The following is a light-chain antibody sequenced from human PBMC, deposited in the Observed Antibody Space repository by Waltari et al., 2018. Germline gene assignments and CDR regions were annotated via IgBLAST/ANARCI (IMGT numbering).Light chain of an antibody. J-gene: IGKJ1*01. V-gene: IGKV3-20*01. CDR1: QSVPSIS. CDR2: GAS. Sequence: DIVLTQSPGTLSLSPGERATLPCRASQSVPSISLAWYQHKPGQAPRLLIYGASNRAAGIPTRFFTTGAGTDYSLTISALEPENSAIYYCQQYGLSPRTFGQGTKLESK. CDR3: QQYGLSPRT.